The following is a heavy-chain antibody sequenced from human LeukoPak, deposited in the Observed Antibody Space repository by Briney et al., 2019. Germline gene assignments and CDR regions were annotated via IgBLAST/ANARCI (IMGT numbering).Heavy chain of an antibody. CDR2: IYSSGNT. J-gene: IGHJ6*02. CDR1: GGSISSYY. D-gene: IGHD5-18*01. V-gene: IGHV4-59*01. Sequence: PSETLSLTCTVSGGSISSYYWSWIRQPPGKGLEWIGYIYSSGNTNYNPSLKSRVTISVDTSKNQFSLKLSSVTAADTAVYYCASAMTEYTYGFPYGMDVWGQGTTVTVSS. CDR3: ASAMTEYTYGFPYGMDV.